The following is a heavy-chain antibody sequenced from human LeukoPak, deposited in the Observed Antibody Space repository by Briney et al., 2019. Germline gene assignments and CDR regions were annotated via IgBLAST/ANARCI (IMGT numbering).Heavy chain of an antibody. Sequence: GGSLRLSCAASGFTFSSYGMHWVRQAPGKGLEWVANIEPDGSEKKYVDSVKGRFTISRDNAKNSLYLQINSLRVEDTAMYYCARQRTKQAYWGQGTLVTVSS. V-gene: IGHV3-7*03. CDR3: ARQRTKQAY. J-gene: IGHJ4*02. D-gene: IGHD6-25*01. CDR1: GFTFSSYG. CDR2: IEPDGSEK.